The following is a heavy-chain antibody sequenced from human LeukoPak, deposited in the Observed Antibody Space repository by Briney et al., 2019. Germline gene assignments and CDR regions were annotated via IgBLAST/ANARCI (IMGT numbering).Heavy chain of an antibody. CDR1: GFTFNDYL. V-gene: IGHV3-11*01. CDR2: VSSSGIIK. J-gene: IGHJ4*02. D-gene: IGHD4-17*01. Sequence: GGSLRLSCAASGFTFNDYLMSWIRQAPGKGLEWIAYVSSSGIIKYYPDSVKGRFTISRDNAKNSLSLQMNSLTAEDTAVYYCVRWSPSTVTYDYWGQGTLVTVSS. CDR3: VRWSPSTVTYDY.